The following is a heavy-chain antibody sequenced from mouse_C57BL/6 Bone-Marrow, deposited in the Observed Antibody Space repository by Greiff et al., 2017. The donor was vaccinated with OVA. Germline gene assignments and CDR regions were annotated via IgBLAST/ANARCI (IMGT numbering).Heavy chain of an antibody. V-gene: IGHV1-59*01. J-gene: IGHJ4*01. CDR3: ARKGITTNAMDY. CDR2: IDPSDSYT. D-gene: IGHD1-1*01. Sequence: VQLQQPGAELVRPGTSVKLSCKASGYTFTSYWMHWVKQRPGQGLEWIGVIDPSDSYTNYNQKFTGKATLTIDTSSSTSYMQLSSLTSEDSAVYYCARKGITTNAMDYWGQGTSVTVSS. CDR1: GYTFTSYW.